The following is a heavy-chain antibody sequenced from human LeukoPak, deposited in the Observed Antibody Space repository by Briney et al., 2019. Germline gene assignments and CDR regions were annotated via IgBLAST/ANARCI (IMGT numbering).Heavy chain of an antibody. CDR3: ARVGNYGDYWW. J-gene: IGHJ4*02. V-gene: IGHV4-59*01. Sequence: SETLSLTCNVSGGSIRGYYWSWIRQPPGKGLEWIGYIYSSGSTNYNPSLKSQVTMSVDTSKNQFSLKVSSVTAADTAVYYCARVGNYGDYWWWGQGTLVTVSS. D-gene: IGHD4-17*01. CDR1: GGSIRGYY. CDR2: IYSSGST.